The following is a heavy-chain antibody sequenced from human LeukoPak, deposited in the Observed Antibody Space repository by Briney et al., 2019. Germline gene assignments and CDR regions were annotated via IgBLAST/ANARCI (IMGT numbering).Heavy chain of an antibody. Sequence: AGSLTLTCSASGFTFSNYSMHWVRQPPGKGPEYVSGISSKGGSTYHAEPVKGRFTISRDNSKNTLYIQMNSLRAEDTAVYYCVKGPCSGGSCYLEYWGQGTLVTVSS. CDR3: VKGPCSGGSCYLEY. CDR2: ISSKGGST. J-gene: IGHJ4*02. CDR1: GFTFSNYS. D-gene: IGHD2-15*01. V-gene: IGHV3-64*05.